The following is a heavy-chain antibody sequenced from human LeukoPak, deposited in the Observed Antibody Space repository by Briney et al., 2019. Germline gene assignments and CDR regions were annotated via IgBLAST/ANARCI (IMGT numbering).Heavy chain of an antibody. J-gene: IGHJ5*02. CDR1: GFRFSDFT. CDR2: IGGRGGST. V-gene: IGHV3-23*01. Sequence: GGSLRLSCAASGFRFSDFTMTWVRQAPGKGPEWVSAIGGRGGSTYYADSLGSRFTISRDNSKDMVYLQMNSLKVEDTATYYCGKEGGAWGQGTKVTVSS. CDR3: GKEGGA. D-gene: IGHD3-16*01.